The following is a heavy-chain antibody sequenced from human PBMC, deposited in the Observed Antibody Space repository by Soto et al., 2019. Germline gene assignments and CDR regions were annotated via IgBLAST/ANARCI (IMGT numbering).Heavy chain of an antibody. D-gene: IGHD7-27*01. CDR3: ARAGAPTTLHY. Sequence: QVQLQESGPGLVKPSGTLSLTCAVSGGSISSSNWWSWVRQPPGKGLEWIGEIYHSGSTHYNPSLQSRVTISLDKSKNQFSQTLSSVTAANPAVYYCARAGAPTTLHYWGQGTLVTVSS. CDR1: GGSISSSNW. CDR2: IYHSGST. V-gene: IGHV4-4*02. J-gene: IGHJ4*02.